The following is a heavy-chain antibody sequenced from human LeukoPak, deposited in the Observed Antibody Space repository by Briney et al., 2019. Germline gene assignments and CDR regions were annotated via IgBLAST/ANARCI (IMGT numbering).Heavy chain of an antibody. CDR3: ARDYSGWYVFDY. Sequence: GGSLRLSCAASGFTFRSHAFHWIRQAPGKGLEWVAFISWDGNIRYYAESVKGRFTLSTDNSKNTLYLQMNSLRIEDTAVYYCARDYSGWYVFDYWGQGTLVAVSP. CDR2: ISWDGNIR. CDR1: GFTFRSHA. V-gene: IGHV3-30-3*01. J-gene: IGHJ4*02. D-gene: IGHD6-19*01.